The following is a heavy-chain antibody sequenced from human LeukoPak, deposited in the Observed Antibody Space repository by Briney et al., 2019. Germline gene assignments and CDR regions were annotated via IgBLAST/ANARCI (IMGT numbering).Heavy chain of an antibody. V-gene: IGHV3-23*01. CDR2: ISGSGGST. Sequence: AISGSGGSTYYADSVKGRFTISRDNSKNTLYLQMNSLRAEDTAVYYCAKGLGEYQLLINGDIWGQETMVTVSS. CDR3: AKGLGEYQLLINGDI. J-gene: IGHJ3*02. D-gene: IGHD2-2*01.